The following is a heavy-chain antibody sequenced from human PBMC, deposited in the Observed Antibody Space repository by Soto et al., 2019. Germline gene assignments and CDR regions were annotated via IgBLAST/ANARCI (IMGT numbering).Heavy chain of an antibody. J-gene: IGHJ5*02. CDR3: ARVVRAPNWFDP. D-gene: IGHD1-26*01. V-gene: IGHV3-72*01. Sequence: EVQLVESGGGLVQPGGSLRLSCAASGFTFSDHQMDWVRQAPGKGLEWVGRSRNKANSYTTEYAASVKGRFTISRDDSKNSLYLQMNSLKIEDTAVYYCARVVRAPNWFDPWGQGTLVTVSS. CDR1: GFTFSDHQ. CDR2: SRNKANSYTT.